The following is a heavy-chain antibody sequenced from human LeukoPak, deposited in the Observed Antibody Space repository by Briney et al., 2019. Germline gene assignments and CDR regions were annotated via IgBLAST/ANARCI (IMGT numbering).Heavy chain of an antibody. D-gene: IGHD5/OR15-5a*01. J-gene: IGHJ5*02. CDR2: IYYSGNT. CDR3: ARGCPSTSRDGWFDP. V-gene: IGHV4-30-4*08. Sequence: PSETLSLTCTVSGGSVSSGDYYWSWIRQPPGKGLEWIRHIYYSGNTYYNVSLKSRVTISVDTSKNQFSLKLNSVTAADTAVYYCARGCPSTSRDGWFDPWGQGTLVTVSS. CDR1: GGSVSSGDYY.